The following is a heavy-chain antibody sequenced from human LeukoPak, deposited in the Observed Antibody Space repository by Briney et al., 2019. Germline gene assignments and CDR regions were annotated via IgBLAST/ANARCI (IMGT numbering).Heavy chain of an antibody. D-gene: IGHD3-10*01. J-gene: IGHJ4*02. V-gene: IGHV3-15*01. CDR2: IKSKTDGGTT. Sequence: PGGSLRLSCAASGFTFSNAWMSWVRQAPGKGLEWGGRIKSKTDGGTTDYAAPVKGRFTISRDDSKNTLYLQMNRLKTEDRAVYYYTTVEGSGSYYKPEPDYWGQGTLVTVSS. CDR1: GFTFSNAW. CDR3: TTVEGSGSYYKPEPDY.